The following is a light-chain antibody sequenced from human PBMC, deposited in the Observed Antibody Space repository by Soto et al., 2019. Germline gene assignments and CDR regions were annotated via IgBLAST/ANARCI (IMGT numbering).Light chain of an antibody. Sequence: QSALTQPPSASGSRGQSVTISCTGTSSDVGGYNYVSWYQQHPGKAPKLMIYEVSKRPSGVPDRFSGSKSGNTASLTVSGRQPEDEADYYCSSYAGSNNLGVFGGGTKVTVL. CDR3: SSYAGSNNLGV. CDR1: SSDVGGYNY. J-gene: IGLJ3*02. CDR2: EVS. V-gene: IGLV2-8*01.